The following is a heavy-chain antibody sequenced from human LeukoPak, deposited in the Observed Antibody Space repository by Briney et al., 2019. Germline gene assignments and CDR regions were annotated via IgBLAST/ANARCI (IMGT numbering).Heavy chain of an antibody. D-gene: IGHD6-6*01. Sequence: PGGSLRLSCAASGFTFSSYAMSWVRQAPGKGLEWVSAISGXGGXXXXXXSXXXRFTISRDDSKNTLYLQMNSLRAEDTAVYYCAXXXARPXXXXDYWGQGTLVTVSS. V-gene: IGHV3-23*01. J-gene: IGHJ4*02. CDR1: GFTFSSYA. CDR3: AXXXARPXXXXDY. CDR2: ISGXGGXX.